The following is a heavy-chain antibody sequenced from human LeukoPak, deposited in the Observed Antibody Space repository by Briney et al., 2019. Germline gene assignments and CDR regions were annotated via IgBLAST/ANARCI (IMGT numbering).Heavy chain of an antibody. Sequence: SETLSLTCTVSGGSISSYYWSWIRQPPGKGLEWIGYIYYSGSTNYNPSLKSRVTISVDTSKNQFSLKLSSVTAADTAVYYCARGIAARPPSRYYYYMDVWGKGTTVTVSS. D-gene: IGHD6-6*01. CDR1: GGSISSYY. V-gene: IGHV4-59*01. CDR2: IYYSGST. J-gene: IGHJ6*03. CDR3: ARGIAARPPSRYYYYMDV.